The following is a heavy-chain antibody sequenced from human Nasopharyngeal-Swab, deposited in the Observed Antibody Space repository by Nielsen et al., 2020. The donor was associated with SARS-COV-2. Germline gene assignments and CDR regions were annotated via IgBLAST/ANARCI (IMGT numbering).Heavy chain of an antibody. D-gene: IGHD6-19*01. V-gene: IGHV3-74*01. CDR3: ARVPFYSSGWYGVDYFDY. J-gene: IGHJ4*02. Sequence: VRQAPGKGLVWVSRINSDGSTTIYADSVKGRFTISRDNAKDMLYLQMNSLRAEDTAVYYCARVPFYSSGWYGVDYFDYWGQGTLVTSPQ. CDR2: INSDGSTT.